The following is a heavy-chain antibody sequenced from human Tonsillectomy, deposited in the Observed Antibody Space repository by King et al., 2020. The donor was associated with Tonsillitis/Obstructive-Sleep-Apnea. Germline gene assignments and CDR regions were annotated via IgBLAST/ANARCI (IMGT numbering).Heavy chain of an antibody. V-gene: IGHV3-49*04. CDR2: IRSKAYGGTT. D-gene: IGHD1-26*01. CDR1: GFTFGDFG. J-gene: IGHJ3*02. Sequence: VQLVQSGGGLVQPGRSLRLSCTASGFTFGDFGMSWVRQAPGKGLEWVAFIRSKAYGGTTEYAASVKGRFTISKDDSKGIAYLQMHSLKTEDTALYYCTGVGTSGSHSFDIWGQGTMVTVSS. CDR3: TGVGTSGSHSFDI.